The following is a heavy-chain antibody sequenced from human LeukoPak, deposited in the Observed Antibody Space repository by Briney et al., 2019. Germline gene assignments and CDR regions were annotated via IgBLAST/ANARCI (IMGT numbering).Heavy chain of an antibody. CDR1: GGSISSYY. D-gene: IGHD6-13*01. CDR3: ARDAGAAAPFDC. V-gene: IGHV4-59*01. CDR2: IYHSGST. Sequence: PSETLSLTCTVSGGSISSYYWSWIRQPPGKGLEWFGHIYHSGSTNYNPSLKSRVTISVDTSKNQFSLKLSSVTAADTAVYYCARDAGAAAPFDCWGQRTLVTVSS. J-gene: IGHJ4*02.